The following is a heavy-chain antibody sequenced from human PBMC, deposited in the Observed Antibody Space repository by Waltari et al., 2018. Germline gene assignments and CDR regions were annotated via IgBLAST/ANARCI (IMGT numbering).Heavy chain of an antibody. CDR2: ISYDGSNK. V-gene: IGHV3-30-3*01. D-gene: IGHD1-26*01. CDR1: GFTFSSYA. J-gene: IGHJ4*02. Sequence: QVQLVESGGGVVQPGRSLRLSCAASGFTFSSYAMHWVRQAPGKGLEWVAVISYDGSNKYYADSVKGRFTISRDNSKNTLYLQMNSLRAEDTAVYYCARDPGGSYPIFYTDVWGQGTLVTVSS. CDR3: ARDPGGSYPIFYTDV.